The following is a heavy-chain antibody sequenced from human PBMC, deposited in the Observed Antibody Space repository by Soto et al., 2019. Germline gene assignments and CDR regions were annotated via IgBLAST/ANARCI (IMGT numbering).Heavy chain of an antibody. CDR2: INHSGST. J-gene: IGHJ4*02. CDR1: GGSFSGYY. Sequence: SETLSLTCAVYGGSFSGYYWSWIRQPPGKGLEWIGEINHSGSTNYNPSLKSRVTISVDTSKNQFSLKLSSVTAADTAVYYCARGRRAGYDYIWGSYSYPYYFDYWGQGTLVTVSS. CDR3: ARGRRAGYDYIWGSYSYPYYFDY. V-gene: IGHV4-34*01. D-gene: IGHD3-16*01.